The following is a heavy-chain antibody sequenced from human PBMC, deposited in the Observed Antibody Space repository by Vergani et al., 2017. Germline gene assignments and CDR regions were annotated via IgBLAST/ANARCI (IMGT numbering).Heavy chain of an antibody. D-gene: IGHD3-10*01. CDR1: GFTFSSYG. Sequence: QVQLVESGGGVVQPGGSLRLSCAASGFTFSSYGMHWVRQAPGKGLGGVAFIRYDGSNKYYADSVKGRFTISRDNSKNTLYLQMNSLRAEDTAVYYCAKEPGITMVRGVMPRGWFDPWGQGTLVTVSS. V-gene: IGHV3-30*02. J-gene: IGHJ5*02. CDR3: AKEPGITMVRGVMPRGWFDP. CDR2: IRYDGSNK.